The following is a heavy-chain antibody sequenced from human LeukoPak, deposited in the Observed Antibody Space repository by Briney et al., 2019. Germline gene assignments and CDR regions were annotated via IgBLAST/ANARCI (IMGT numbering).Heavy chain of an antibody. CDR3: ARDHGFRIAVAGPCDY. CDR1: GYTFTGYY. CDR2: INPNSGGT. J-gene: IGHJ4*02. Sequence: ASVKVSCKASGYTFTGYYMHWVRQAPGQGLEWMGWINPNSGGTNYAQKFQGRVTMTRDTSISTAYMELSRLRSDDTAVYYCARDHGFRIAVAGPCDYWGQGTLVTVSS. V-gene: IGHV1-2*02. D-gene: IGHD6-19*01.